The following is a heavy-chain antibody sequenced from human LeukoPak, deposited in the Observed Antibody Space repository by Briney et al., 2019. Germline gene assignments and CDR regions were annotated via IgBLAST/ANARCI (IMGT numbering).Heavy chain of an antibody. Sequence: PGGSLRLSCAASGFTFSSYAMNWVRQAPGKGLEWVSFIESSAGRTYYVDSVKGRFTISRDNSKDTLHLQMNSLRVEDTAVYYCAKGRGDNSVYDSWGQGTLVTVSS. V-gene: IGHV3-23*01. CDR1: GFTFSSYA. CDR3: AKGRGDNSVYDS. D-gene: IGHD4-11*01. J-gene: IGHJ5*01. CDR2: IESSAGRT.